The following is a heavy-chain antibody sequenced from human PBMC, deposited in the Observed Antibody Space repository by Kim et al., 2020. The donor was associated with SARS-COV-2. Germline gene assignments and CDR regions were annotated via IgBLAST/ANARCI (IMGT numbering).Heavy chain of an antibody. J-gene: IGHJ4*02. D-gene: IGHD1-7*01. V-gene: IGHV3-30*18. CDR2: ISYDGSNK. CDR1: GFTFSSYG. Sequence: GGSLRLSCAASGFTFSSYGMHWVRQAPGKGLEWVAVISYDGSNKYYADSVKGRFTISRDNSKNTLYLQMNSLRAEDTAVYYCAKSPGGDWNYGGFYYFDYWGQGTLVTVSS. CDR3: AKSPGGDWNYGGFYYFDY.